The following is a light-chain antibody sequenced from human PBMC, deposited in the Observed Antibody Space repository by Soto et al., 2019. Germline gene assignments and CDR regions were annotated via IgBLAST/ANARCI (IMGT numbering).Light chain of an antibody. V-gene: IGKV3-15*01. Sequence: EIVMSQSPATLSLSPGQRATLSCRASQSVSSKLAWYQQRPGQAPRLLIYSASTRATGIPARFSGSGSGTEFTLTITRLEPEDFAVYYCQQYVTSSPRTFGQGTKVDI. CDR2: SAS. CDR3: QQYVTSSPRT. CDR1: QSVSSK. J-gene: IGKJ1*01.